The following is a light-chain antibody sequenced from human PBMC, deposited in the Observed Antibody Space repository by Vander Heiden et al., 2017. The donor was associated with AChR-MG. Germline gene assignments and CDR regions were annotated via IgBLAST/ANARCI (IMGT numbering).Light chain of an antibody. CDR1: GGSIASNY. CDR2: ADN. J-gene: IGLJ3*02. Sequence: NFMLTQPHSVSESPGKTVTISCTRSGGSIASNYVQWYQQRPGSAPTTVIYADNQRPSGVPDRFSGSIDRSSNSASLTISGLKTEDEADYYCQSYDSSNHWVFGGGTKLTVL. CDR3: QSYDSSNHWV. V-gene: IGLV6-57*03.